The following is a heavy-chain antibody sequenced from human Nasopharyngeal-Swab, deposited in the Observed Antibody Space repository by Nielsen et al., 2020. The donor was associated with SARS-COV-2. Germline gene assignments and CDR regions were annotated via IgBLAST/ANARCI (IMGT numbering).Heavy chain of an antibody. D-gene: IGHD3-3*01. CDR1: GGSISSHSYY. J-gene: IGHJ6*02. V-gene: IGHV4-39*01. Sequence: SETLSLTCTVSGGSISSHSYYWAWIRKPPGKGPEWLGHIYYTGSTHYNPSLRSRVTTSVDTSKNQFSLELRSVTAADTCVYFCARLNYDFGGLYGVDVWGQGTTVTVSS. CDR2: IYYTGST. CDR3: ARLNYDFGGLYGVDV.